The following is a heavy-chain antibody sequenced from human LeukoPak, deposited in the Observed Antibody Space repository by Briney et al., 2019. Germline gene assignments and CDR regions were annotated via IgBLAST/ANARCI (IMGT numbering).Heavy chain of an antibody. D-gene: IGHD2-15*01. CDR3: ASGYCSGGSCYLFDY. J-gene: IGHJ4*02. V-gene: IGHV1-2*02. CDR1: GYTFTGYY. Sequence: ASVKVSCKASGYTFTGYYMHWVRQAPGRGLEWMGWINPNSGGTNYAQKFQGRVTMTRDTSISTAYMELSRLRSDDTAVYYCASGYCSGGSCYLFDYWGQGTLVTVSS. CDR2: INPNSGGT.